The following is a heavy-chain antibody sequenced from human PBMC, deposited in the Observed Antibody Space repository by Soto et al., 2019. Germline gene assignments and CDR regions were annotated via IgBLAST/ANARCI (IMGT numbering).Heavy chain of an antibody. D-gene: IGHD1-26*01. CDR2: IFYSGST. J-gene: IGHJ1*01. V-gene: IGHV4-31*03. CDR3: ARSRGTGTYHHGFQP. CDR1: GGSISSGDYY. Sequence: QVQLQESGPGLVKPSQTLSLTCTASGGSISSGDYYWSWMRQHPGKGLEWLGYIFYSGSTYYKTSLNSRVTISVDTSSNQFSLKLTSVTAADTAVYYCARSRGTGTYHHGFQPWGQGTLVTVSS.